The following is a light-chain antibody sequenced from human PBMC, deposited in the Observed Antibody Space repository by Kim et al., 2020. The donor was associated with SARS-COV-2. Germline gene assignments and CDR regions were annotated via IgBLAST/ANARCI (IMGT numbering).Light chain of an antibody. J-gene: IGLJ3*02. V-gene: IGLV10-54*04. CDR1: SHNGGNQG. CDR2: RSN. Sequence: RQTATLTCPAHSHNGGNQGASCLQQHPGHPPKPLSPRSNTRPSAISERFSASRSGNTASLTITGLQPEDEADYYCSTWDTSLNAWVFGGGTQLTVL. CDR3: STWDTSLNAWV.